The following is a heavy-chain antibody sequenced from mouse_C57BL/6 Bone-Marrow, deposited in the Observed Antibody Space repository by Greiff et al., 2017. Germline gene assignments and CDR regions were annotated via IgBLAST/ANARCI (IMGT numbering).Heavy chain of an antibody. D-gene: IGHD2-1*01. J-gene: IGHJ4*01. CDR1: GYTFTDYE. CDR3: TTIYYGNYLYYAMDY. V-gene: IGHV1-15*01. CDR2: IDPETGGT. Sequence: QVQLKESGAELVRPGASVTLSCKASGYTFTDYEMHWVKQTPVHGLEWIGAIDPETGGTAYNQKFKGKAILTADKSSSTAYMELRSLPSEDSAVYYCTTIYYGNYLYYAMDYWGQGTSVTVSS.